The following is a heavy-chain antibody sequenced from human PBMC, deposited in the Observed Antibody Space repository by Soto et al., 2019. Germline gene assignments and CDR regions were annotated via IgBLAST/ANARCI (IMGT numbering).Heavy chain of an antibody. J-gene: IGHJ6*03. CDR2: ISWNSGST. CDR3: AKDIGYEIYYYYMDV. CDR1: GFTFSSYA. Sequence: GGSLRLSCAASGFTFSSYAISWVRQAPGKGLEWVSGISWNSGSTGYADSVKGRFTISRDNAKNSLYLQMNSLRAEDTALYYCAKDIGYEIYYYYMDVWGKGTTVTVSS. D-gene: IGHD5-12*01. V-gene: IGHV3-9*01.